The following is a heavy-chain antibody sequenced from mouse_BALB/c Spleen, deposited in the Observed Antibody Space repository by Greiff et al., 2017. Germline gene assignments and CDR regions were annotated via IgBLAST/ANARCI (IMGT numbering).Heavy chain of an antibody. J-gene: IGHJ4*01. CDR2: ISYDGSN. CDR1: GYSITSGYY. Sequence: EVKLQESGPGLVKPSQSLSLTCSVTGYSITSGYYWNWIRQFPGNKLEWMGYISYDGSNNYNPSLKNRISITRDPSKNQFFLKLNSVTTEDTATYYCARDNDGYCGVPQAMDYWGQGTSVTVSS. CDR3: ARDNDGYCGVPQAMDY. V-gene: IGHV3-6*02. D-gene: IGHD2-3*01.